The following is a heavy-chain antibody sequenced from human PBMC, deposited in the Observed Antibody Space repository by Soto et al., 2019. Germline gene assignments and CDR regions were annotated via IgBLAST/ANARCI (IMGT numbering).Heavy chain of an antibody. CDR1: GYTFTGYY. CDR3: ARDLLVYGSGSYYGEDAFDI. D-gene: IGHD3-10*01. V-gene: IGHV1-2*02. CDR2: INPNSGGT. J-gene: IGHJ3*02. Sequence: ASVEVSCKASGYTFTGYYMHWVRQAPGQGLEWMGWINPNSGGTNYAQKFQGRVTMTRDTSISTAYMELSRLRSDDTAVYYCARDLLVYGSGSYYGEDAFDIWGQGTMVTVSS.